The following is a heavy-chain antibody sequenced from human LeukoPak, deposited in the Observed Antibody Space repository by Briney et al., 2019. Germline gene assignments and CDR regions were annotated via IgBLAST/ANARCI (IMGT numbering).Heavy chain of an antibody. CDR2: MTRSSAI. V-gene: IGHV3-48*02. CDR1: GFSFTSYS. D-gene: IGHD3-10*02. CDR3: ARAQTMFWEFDGFDI. J-gene: IGHJ3*02. Sequence: GGSLRLSCTASGFSFTSYSMNWVRQAPGKGLEWVATMTRSSAIFYADSVKGRFTISRDNAKNSVYLQMNSLRDEDTAVYSCARAQTMFWEFDGFDIWGRGTKVTVSS.